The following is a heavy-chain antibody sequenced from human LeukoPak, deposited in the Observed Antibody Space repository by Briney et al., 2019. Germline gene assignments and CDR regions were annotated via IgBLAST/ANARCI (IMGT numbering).Heavy chain of an antibody. CDR2: SNPYNGGT. CDR1: GYTFTSYG. Sequence: GASVKVSCKASGYTFTSYGISWVRQAPGQGLEWMGWSNPYNGGTNYLQKFRGRVTLTRDTSISTAYMEVTRLTSDDTAVCYCARGGIRGIEAELDYWGQGTLLTVS. V-gene: IGHV1-2*02. J-gene: IGHJ4*02. D-gene: IGHD3-10*01. CDR3: ARGGIRGIEAELDY.